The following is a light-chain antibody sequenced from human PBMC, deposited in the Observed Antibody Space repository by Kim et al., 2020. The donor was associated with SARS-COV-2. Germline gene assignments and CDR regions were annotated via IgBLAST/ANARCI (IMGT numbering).Light chain of an antibody. Sequence: AIQLTQSPSSLSASVGDRVTLTCRASQGINSALAWYQQKPGKGPKLLIYDASSLQIGVPSRFSGSGSGTDFTLTISSLQPEDFATYYCQQFNTYPLTFGGGTKVDIK. V-gene: IGKV1-13*02. CDR3: QQFNTYPLT. J-gene: IGKJ4*01. CDR2: DAS. CDR1: QGINSA.